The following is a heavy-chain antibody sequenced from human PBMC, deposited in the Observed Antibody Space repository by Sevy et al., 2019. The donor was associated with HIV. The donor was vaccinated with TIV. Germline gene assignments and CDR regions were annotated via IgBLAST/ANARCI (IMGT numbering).Heavy chain of an antibody. CDR2: VYHSGGT. J-gene: IGHJ4*02. D-gene: IGHD7-27*01. Sequence: SENLSLTCTVSGDSINNYYWSWIRQPPGKGLEWIGYVYHSGGTNYNSSLKSRVTISIDTSKNQFSLKLSSVTAADTAVYYCARDNWGRFDSWGQGTLVTVSS. CDR3: ARDNWGRFDS. CDR1: GDSINNYY. V-gene: IGHV4-59*01.